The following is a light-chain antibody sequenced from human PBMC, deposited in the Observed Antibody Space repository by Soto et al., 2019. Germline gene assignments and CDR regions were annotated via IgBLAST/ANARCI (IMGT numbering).Light chain of an antibody. CDR3: HQHHGCLWT. J-gene: IGKJ1*01. Sequence: ELTQCKASRSGAPPERYTDSCRASQSVSSNFAWYQQKPGQAPRLLIYGASTRATGIPARFSGFGSGTEVTLTVTGPQYSGCAIYSSHQHHGCLWTCCQGTKVDIK. CDR1: QSVSSN. CDR2: GAS. V-gene: IGKV3-15*01.